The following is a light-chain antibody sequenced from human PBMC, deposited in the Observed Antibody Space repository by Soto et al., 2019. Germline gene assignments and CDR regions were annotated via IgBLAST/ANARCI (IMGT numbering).Light chain of an antibody. Sequence: QSALTQPPSASGTPGQRVTISCSGSSSNIGSNTVNWYHQLPGTAPKLLISADNQRPSGVPDRFSGSKSGTSASLAISGLQSEDEADYYCAAWDDSLNGAVFGGGTQLTVL. CDR1: SSNIGSNT. V-gene: IGLV1-44*01. CDR3: AAWDDSLNGAV. J-gene: IGLJ7*01. CDR2: ADN.